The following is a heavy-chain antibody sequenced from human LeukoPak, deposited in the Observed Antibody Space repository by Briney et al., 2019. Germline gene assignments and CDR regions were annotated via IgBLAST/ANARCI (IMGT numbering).Heavy chain of an antibody. V-gene: IGHV1-2*02. CDR1: GYTFTGYY. D-gene: IGHD2-2*01. Sequence: GASVKVSCKASGYTFTGYYMHWVRQAPGQGLEWMGWINPNSGGTNYAQKFQGRVTMTRDTSISTAYMELSRLRSDDTAVYYCARDIGPLGYCSSTSCFRDYFDYWGQGTLVTVSS. CDR2: INPNSGGT. J-gene: IGHJ4*02. CDR3: ARDIGPLGYCSSTSCFRDYFDY.